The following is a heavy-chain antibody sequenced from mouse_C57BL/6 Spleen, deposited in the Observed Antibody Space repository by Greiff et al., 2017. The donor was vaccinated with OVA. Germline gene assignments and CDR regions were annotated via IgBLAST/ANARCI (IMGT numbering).Heavy chain of an antibody. V-gene: IGHV5-6*01. D-gene: IGHD3-3*01. CDR3: ARGDRGYFDV. J-gene: IGHJ1*03. Sequence: EVKLMESGGDLVKPGGSLKLSCAASGFTFSSYGMSWVRQTPDKRLEWVATISSGGSYTYYPDSVKGRFTISRDNAKNTLYLQMSSPKSEDTAMYYCARGDRGYFDVWGTGTTVTVSS. CDR1: GFTFSSYG. CDR2: ISSGGSYT.